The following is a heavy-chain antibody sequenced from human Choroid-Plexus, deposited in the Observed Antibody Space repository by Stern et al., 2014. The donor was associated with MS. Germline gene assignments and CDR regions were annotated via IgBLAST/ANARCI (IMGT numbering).Heavy chain of an antibody. J-gene: IGHJ5*02. Sequence: QVQLVESGGGVVQPGRPLRLSCVASGFTFGSCAMHWVRQAPGKGLEWVAGGSYDGSNKYYADSVKGRFTISRDNSQNTLYMQMSSLRPEDTAVYYCAKDRQYLTYFFDHWGQGSLVTASS. CDR3: AKDRQYLTYFFDH. D-gene: IGHD2/OR15-2a*01. V-gene: IGHV3-30*18. CDR1: GFTFGSCA. CDR2: GSYDGSNK.